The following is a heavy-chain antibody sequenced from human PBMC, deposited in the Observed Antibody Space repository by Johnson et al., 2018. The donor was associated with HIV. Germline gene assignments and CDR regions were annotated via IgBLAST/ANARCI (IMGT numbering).Heavy chain of an antibody. CDR2: ITHDGSKK. Sequence: QVQLVESGGGVVQPGRSLRLSCVASGFTFSRYAVHWFRQAPGKGLEWVAIITHDGSKKYYADSVQGRFTISRDDSKNTLYLQMSSLRPEDTAVYYCARGMTTVTNHDAFDIWGQGTMVTVSS. D-gene: IGHD4-17*01. CDR3: ARGMTTVTNHDAFDI. V-gene: IGHV3-30*04. CDR1: GFTFSRYA. J-gene: IGHJ3*02.